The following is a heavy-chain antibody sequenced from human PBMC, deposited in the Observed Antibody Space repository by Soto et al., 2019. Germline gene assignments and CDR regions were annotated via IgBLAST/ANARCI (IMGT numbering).Heavy chain of an antibody. V-gene: IGHV1-69*13. CDR3: ARGVQLVGMDV. J-gene: IGHJ6*02. Sequence: ASVKVSCKASGCTFSSYAISCVRQAPGQVLEWMGGIIPIFGTANYAQKFQGRVTITADESTSTAYMELSSLRSEDTAVYYCARGVQLVGMDVWGQGTTVTVSS. CDR1: GCTFSSYA. CDR2: IIPIFGTA. D-gene: IGHD6-6*01.